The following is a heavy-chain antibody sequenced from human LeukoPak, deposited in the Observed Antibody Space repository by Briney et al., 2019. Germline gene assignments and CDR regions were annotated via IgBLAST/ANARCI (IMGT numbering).Heavy chain of an antibody. D-gene: IGHD4-17*01. CDR3: ARDYGDRYYFDY. J-gene: IGHJ4*02. CDR2: IYTSGST. V-gene: IGHV4-4*07. CDR1: GGSISNSY. Sequence: PSETLSLTCAVSGGSISNSYWSWIRPPPGQGLEWIRRIYTSGSTNYNPSLKSRVTMSVATSKNQFSLKLSSVTAADTAVYYCARDYGDRYYFDYWGQGTLVTVSS.